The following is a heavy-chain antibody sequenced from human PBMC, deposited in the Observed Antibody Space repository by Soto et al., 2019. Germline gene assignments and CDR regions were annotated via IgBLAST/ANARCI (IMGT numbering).Heavy chain of an antibody. V-gene: IGHV4-4*02. CDR3: TSKFGQLLADAFDI. Sequence: QVQLQESGPGLVKPSGTLSLTCAVSGDSISRSYWWSWVRQLPGKGLEGIGEIYHSGSTIYNPSLQIRVTLSVDKSKNEFSLKMSSVTDADTAVYYCTSKFGQLLADAFDIWGQGTMVTVSS. CDR1: GDSISRSYW. D-gene: IGHD3-10*01. J-gene: IGHJ3*02. CDR2: IYHSGST.